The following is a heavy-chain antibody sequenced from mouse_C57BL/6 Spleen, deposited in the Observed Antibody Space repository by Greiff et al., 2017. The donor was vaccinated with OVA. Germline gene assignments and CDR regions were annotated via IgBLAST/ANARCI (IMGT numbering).Heavy chain of an antibody. V-gene: IGHV5-12*01. CDR2: ISNGGGST. CDR1: GFTFSDYY. J-gene: IGHJ2*01. D-gene: IGHD2-2*01. CDR3: ARRGVTGLFDY. Sequence: EVMLVESGGGLVQPGGSLKLSCAASGFTFSDYYMYWVRQTPEKRLEWVAYISNGGGSTYYPDTVKGRFTISRDNAKNTLYLQMSRLKSEDTAMYYCARRGVTGLFDYWGQGTTLTVSS.